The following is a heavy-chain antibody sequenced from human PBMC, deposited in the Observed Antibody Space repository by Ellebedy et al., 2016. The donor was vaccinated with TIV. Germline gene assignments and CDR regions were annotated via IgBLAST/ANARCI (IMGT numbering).Heavy chain of an antibody. J-gene: IGHJ3*02. V-gene: IGHV1-2*02. D-gene: IGHD6-13*01. Sequence: ASVKVSCKASGGTFSSYAISWVRQAPGQGLEWMGWINPNSGGTNYAQKFQGRVTMTRDTSISTAYMELSRLRSDDTAVYYCARDQGYSSSWGDDAFDIWGQGTMVAVSS. CDR3: ARDQGYSSSWGDDAFDI. CDR2: INPNSGGT. CDR1: GGTFSSYA.